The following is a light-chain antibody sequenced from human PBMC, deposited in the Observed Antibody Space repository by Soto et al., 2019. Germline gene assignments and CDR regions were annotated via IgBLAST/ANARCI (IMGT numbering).Light chain of an antibody. V-gene: IGLV1-40*01. CDR3: QSYDSSLSVV. CDR1: SSNIGAGYD. Sequence: QSVLTQPPSVSGAPGQRVTISCTGSSSNIGAGYDVHWYQQLPGTAPKLLIYGNSNRPSGVPDRFSGSKSGTSASLAITGLQAEDEADHYCQSYDSSLSVVFGGVTKLTVL. J-gene: IGLJ2*01. CDR2: GNS.